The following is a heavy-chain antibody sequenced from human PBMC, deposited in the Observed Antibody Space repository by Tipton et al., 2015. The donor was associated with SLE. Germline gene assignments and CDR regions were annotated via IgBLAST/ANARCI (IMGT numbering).Heavy chain of an antibody. Sequence: TLSLTCTVSGGSISSGSYYWSWIRQPAGKGLEWIGHIYTSGSTNYNPSLKSRVTLSVDTSKNQFSLKLSSVTAADTAVYYCARRRVISDAFDIWGQGTMVTVSS. CDR1: GGSISSGSYY. D-gene: IGHD3-22*01. V-gene: IGHV4-61*09. CDR2: IYTSGST. J-gene: IGHJ3*02. CDR3: ARRRVISDAFDI.